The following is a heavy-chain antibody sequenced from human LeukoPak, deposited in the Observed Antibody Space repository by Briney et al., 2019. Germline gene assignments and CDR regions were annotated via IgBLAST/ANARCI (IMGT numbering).Heavy chain of an antibody. CDR2: ISSSSYI. D-gene: IGHD6-13*01. V-gene: IGHV3-21*01. Sequence: GGSLRLSCAASGLTFSSYSMNWVRQAPGKGLEWVSSISSSSYIYYADSVKGRFTISRDNAKNSLYLQMNSLRAEDTAVYYCARASKQQLVKGSYYYYGMDVWGQGTTVTVSS. J-gene: IGHJ6*02. CDR3: ARASKQQLVKGSYYYYGMDV. CDR1: GLTFSSYS.